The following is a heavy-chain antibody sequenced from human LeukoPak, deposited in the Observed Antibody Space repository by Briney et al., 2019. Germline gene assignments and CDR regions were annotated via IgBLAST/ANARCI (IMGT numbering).Heavy chain of an antibody. CDR1: SGSISSGAYD. V-gene: IGHV4-39*07. D-gene: IGHD1-20*01. CDR3: AREEFVTACFDS. J-gene: IGHJ4*02. CDR2: IYHSGST. Sequence: SETLSLTCTVASGSISSGAYDWGWLRQPPGKGLEWVVSIYHSGSTFYNPSLKARVTISVDTSKNQFYLKLTSVTAADTAVFFCAREEFVTACFDSWGQGTLVTVSS.